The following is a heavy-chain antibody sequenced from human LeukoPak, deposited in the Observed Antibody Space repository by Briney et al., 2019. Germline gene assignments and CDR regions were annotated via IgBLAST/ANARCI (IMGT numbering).Heavy chain of an antibody. Sequence: PGGSLRLSCAASGFTFSSYAMSWVRQAPGKGLEWVSAISGSGGSTYYADSVKGRFTISRDNSKSTLYLQMNSLRAEDTAVYFCAGAPFVVKGIRFGSWGQGTQVTVSS. CDR3: AGAPFVVKGIRFGS. J-gene: IGHJ4*02. V-gene: IGHV3-23*01. D-gene: IGHD2-15*01. CDR2: ISGSGGST. CDR1: GFTFSSYA.